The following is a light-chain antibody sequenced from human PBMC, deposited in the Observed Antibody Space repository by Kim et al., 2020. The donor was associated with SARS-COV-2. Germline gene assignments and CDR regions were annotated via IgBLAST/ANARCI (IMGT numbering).Light chain of an antibody. CDR1: QSVINN. V-gene: IGKV3-15*01. CDR3: QQYYKWPLT. CDR2: DAS. J-gene: IGKJ4*01. Sequence: EIVLTQSPATLSVSPGERGTLSCRASQSVINNLAWFQQKPGQAPRLLIYDASTRATDIPARFSGSGSGTEFTLTISSLQSEDFAVYHCQQYYKWPLTFGQGTKVDIK.